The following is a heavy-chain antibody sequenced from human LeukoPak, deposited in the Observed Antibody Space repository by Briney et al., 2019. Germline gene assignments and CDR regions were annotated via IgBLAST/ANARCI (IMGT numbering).Heavy chain of an antibody. J-gene: IGHJ4*02. CDR3: ARAFYSSSWAPLDF. V-gene: IGHV3-48*01. CDR2: ISSDSRNI. CDR1: GFTFRTYR. Sequence: GGSLRLSCVASGFTFRTYRMHWVRQAPGKGLEWVSYISSDSRNIYYADSVKGRFTVSRDNAKNSLFLHMNSLRSEDTAVYYCARAFYSSSWAPLDFWGQGTLLTVSS. D-gene: IGHD6-13*01.